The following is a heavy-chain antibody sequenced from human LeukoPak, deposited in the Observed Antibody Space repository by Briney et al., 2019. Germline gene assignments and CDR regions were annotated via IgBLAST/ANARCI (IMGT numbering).Heavy chain of an antibody. CDR2: ISSSSSYT. D-gene: IGHD1-26*01. CDR1: GFTFSDHY. J-gene: IGHJ4*02. Sequence: GGSLRLSCAASGFTFSDHYMSWIRQAPGKGLEWVSFISSSSSYTNYADSVKGRFTISRDNAKKSLYLQMNSLRAEDTAVYYCARGYSGNSELDYWGQGALVTVSS. CDR3: ARGYSGNSELDY. V-gene: IGHV3-11*06.